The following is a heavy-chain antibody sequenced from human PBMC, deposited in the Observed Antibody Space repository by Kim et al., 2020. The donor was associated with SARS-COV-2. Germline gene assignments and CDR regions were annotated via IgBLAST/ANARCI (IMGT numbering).Heavy chain of an antibody. J-gene: IGHJ4*02. CDR2: ST. D-gene: IGHD2-2*01. CDR3: ARESSRRADY. V-gene: IGHV3-23*01. Sequence: STFYDAPVKGRFTIARDNSKNTLLLQLNSLRAEDTALYYCARESSRRADYWGQGTLVTVSS.